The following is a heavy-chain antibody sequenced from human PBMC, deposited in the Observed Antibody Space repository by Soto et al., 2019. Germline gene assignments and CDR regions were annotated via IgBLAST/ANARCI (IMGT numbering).Heavy chain of an antibody. Sequence: GGSLRLSCAASGFTFSSYSMNWVRQAPGKGLEWVSSISSSSSYIYYADSVKGRVTISRDNAKNSLYLQMNSLRAEDTSVYYCASNDGGYCSGGSCYPLHYYYYYMDVWGKGTTVTVSS. J-gene: IGHJ6*03. CDR3: ASNDGGYCSGGSCYPLHYYYYYMDV. CDR1: GFTFSSYS. D-gene: IGHD2-15*01. V-gene: IGHV3-21*01. CDR2: ISSSSSYI.